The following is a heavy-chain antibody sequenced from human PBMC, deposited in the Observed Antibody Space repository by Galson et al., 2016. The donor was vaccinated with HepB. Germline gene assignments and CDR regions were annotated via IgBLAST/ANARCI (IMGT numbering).Heavy chain of an antibody. D-gene: IGHD3-10*01. J-gene: IGHJ5*02. Sequence: SLRLSCAASGFTFSSYSMTWVRQAPGKGLEWVSSISGSGRSTYYADSVKGQFTISRDNSKNTLYLQMDSLRAEDTAIYYCAKDWEFPTNWFDPWGQGALVTVSS. CDR2: ISGSGRST. V-gene: IGHV3-23*01. CDR3: AKDWEFPTNWFDP. CDR1: GFTFSSYS.